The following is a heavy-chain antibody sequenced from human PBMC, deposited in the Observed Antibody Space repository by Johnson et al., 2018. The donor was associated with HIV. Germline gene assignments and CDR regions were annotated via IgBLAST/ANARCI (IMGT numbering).Heavy chain of an antibody. CDR3: ARDGEYCSGGSCSDAFDI. V-gene: IGHV3-30*02. CDR2: IRYDGSNK. J-gene: IGHJ3*02. CDR1: GFTFSDYY. D-gene: IGHD2-15*01. Sequence: QMLLVESGGGLVKPGGSLRLSCAASGFTFSDYYMSWIRQAPGKGLEWVAFIRYDGSNKYYADSVKGRFTISRDNSKNTLYLQMNSLRAEDTALYYCARDGEYCSGGSCSDAFDIWGQVTMVTVSS.